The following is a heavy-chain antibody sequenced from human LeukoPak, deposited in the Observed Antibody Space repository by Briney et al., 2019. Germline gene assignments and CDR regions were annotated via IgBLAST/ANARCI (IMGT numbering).Heavy chain of an antibody. CDR3: ARAFQRAFDI. Sequence: GGSLRLSCAASGFTFSSYGMNWVRQAPGKGLEWVSSISSSSSYIYYADSVKGRFTISRDNAKNSLYLQMNSLRAEDTAVYYCARAFQRAFDIWGQGTMVTVSS. CDR1: GFTFSSYG. J-gene: IGHJ3*02. V-gene: IGHV3-21*01. CDR2: ISSSSSYI.